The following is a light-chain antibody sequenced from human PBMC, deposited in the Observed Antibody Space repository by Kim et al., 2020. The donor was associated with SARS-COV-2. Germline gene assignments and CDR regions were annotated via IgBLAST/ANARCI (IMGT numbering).Light chain of an antibody. J-gene: IGKJ1*01. Sequence: EIVMTQSPATLSVSPGERATLSCRASQSVGTYLAWYQLKPGQAPRLVIYGASTRATGIPARFSGSGSEKEFTLTISSLQSEDFSVYYCQQYYNWPPWTFGQGAKVDIK. CDR3: QQYYNWPPWT. V-gene: IGKV3-15*01. CDR2: GAS. CDR1: QSVGTY.